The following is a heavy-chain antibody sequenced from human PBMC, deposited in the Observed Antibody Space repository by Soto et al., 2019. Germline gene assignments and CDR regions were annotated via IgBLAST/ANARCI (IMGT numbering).Heavy chain of an antibody. J-gene: IGHJ3*02. V-gene: IGHV4-59*08. CDR3: ARLPYCSSSVTTLRGAFDI. Sequence: SETLSLTCTVSGGSISIYYWSWIRQPPGKGLEWIGYIYYSGSTNYNPSLKSRVTISVDTSKNQFSLKLSSVTAADTAVYYCARLPYCSSSVTTLRGAFDIWGQGTMVTVSS. CDR1: GGSISIYY. CDR2: IYYSGST. D-gene: IGHD6-6*01.